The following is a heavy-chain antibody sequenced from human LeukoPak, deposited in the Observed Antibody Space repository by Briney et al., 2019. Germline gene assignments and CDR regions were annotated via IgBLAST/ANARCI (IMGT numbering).Heavy chain of an antibody. J-gene: IGHJ4*02. CDR3: ARPIAAAGVDY. CDR2: INHSGST. CDR1: GGSFSGYY. D-gene: IGHD6-13*01. Sequence: SETLSLTCAVYGGSFSGYYWSWIRQPPGKGLEWIGEINHSGSTNYNPSLKSRVTISVDTSKNQFSLKLSSVTAADTAVYYCARPIAAAGVDYWGQGTLVTVSS. V-gene: IGHV4-34*01.